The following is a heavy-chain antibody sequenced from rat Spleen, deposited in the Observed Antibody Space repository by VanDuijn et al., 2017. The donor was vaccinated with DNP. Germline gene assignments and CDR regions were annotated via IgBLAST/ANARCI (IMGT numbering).Heavy chain of an antibody. D-gene: IGHD1-11*01. CDR3: GTPTAPGLYWSFDF. Sequence: EVQLVESGGGLVQPGGSLTLSCAASGFTFSDYYMAWVRQSPTKGLEWVAYITYDGGSTYYRDSVRGRFTISRDIAKSTLYLQMNSLRSEDMATYYCGTPTAPGLYWSFDFWGPGTMVTVSS. CDR2: ITYDGGST. V-gene: IGHV5-20*01. CDR1: GFTFSDYY. J-gene: IGHJ1*01.